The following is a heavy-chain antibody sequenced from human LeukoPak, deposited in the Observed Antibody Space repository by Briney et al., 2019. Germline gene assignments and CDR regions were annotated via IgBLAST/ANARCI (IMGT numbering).Heavy chain of an antibody. CDR3: AREWNYYDILTSSVDY. Sequence: ASVKVSCKASGYTFTSYGISWVRQAPGQGLEWMGWISAYNGNTNYAQKLQGRVTMTTDTSTSTAYMGLRSLRSDDTAVYYCAREWNYYDILTSSVDYWGQGTLVTVSS. CDR1: GYTFTSYG. V-gene: IGHV1-18*01. J-gene: IGHJ4*02. CDR2: ISAYNGNT. D-gene: IGHD3-9*01.